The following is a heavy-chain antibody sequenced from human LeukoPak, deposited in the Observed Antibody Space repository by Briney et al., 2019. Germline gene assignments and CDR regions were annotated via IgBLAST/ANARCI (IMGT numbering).Heavy chain of an antibody. CDR1: GYTFTSYG. D-gene: IGHD3-22*01. CDR3: ARVAYYDSSGYYY. J-gene: IGHJ4*02. Sequence: ASVTVSFKASGYTFTSYGISWVRQAPGQGLGWMGWISAYNGNTNYAQKLQGRVTMTTDTSTSTAYMELRSLRSDDTAVYYCARVAYYDSSGYYYWGQGTLVTVSS. V-gene: IGHV1-18*01. CDR2: ISAYNGNT.